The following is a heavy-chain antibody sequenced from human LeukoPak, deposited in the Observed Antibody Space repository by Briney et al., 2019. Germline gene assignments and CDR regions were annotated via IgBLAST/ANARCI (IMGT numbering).Heavy chain of an antibody. CDR2: INKDGSDE. D-gene: IGHD4-23*01. CDR1: GFTFNMYW. Sequence: GGSLRLSCAASGFTFNMYWMTWVRQAPGEGLESVAYINKDGSDEYYVDSVKGRFTVSRDNAKNSLYLQMNSLRAEDTAVYYCARDAGYGGNSDYWGQGTLVTVSS. CDR3: ARDAGYGGNSDY. V-gene: IGHV3-7*01. J-gene: IGHJ4*02.